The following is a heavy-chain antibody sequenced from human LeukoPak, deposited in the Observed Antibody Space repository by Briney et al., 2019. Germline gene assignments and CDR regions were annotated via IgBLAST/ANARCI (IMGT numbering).Heavy chain of an antibody. CDR2: ITASSGTI. CDR1: GFTFSSYG. Sequence: GGSLRLSCAASGFTFSSYGMTWVRQAPGKGLEWVSGITASSGTIYYADSVKGRFAISRDNSKNTLYLQMNSLRGEDTAVYYCAKDSSNWSFDYWGQGTLVTVSS. D-gene: IGHD6-13*01. J-gene: IGHJ4*02. V-gene: IGHV3-23*01. CDR3: AKDSSNWSFDY.